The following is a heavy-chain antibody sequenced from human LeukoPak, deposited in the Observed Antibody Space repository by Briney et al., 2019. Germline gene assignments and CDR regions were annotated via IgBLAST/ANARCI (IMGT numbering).Heavy chain of an antibody. D-gene: IGHD6-13*01. V-gene: IGHV3-30*06. Sequence: GGSLRLSCAASGFTFSKYGMHWVRQAPGEGLGWVAAISTDGRDKHHADSVKGRFTISRDNSKNTLFLQMNSLRVEDTAIYYCARDLKAAADYYFDYWGQGTLVTVSS. J-gene: IGHJ4*02. CDR1: GFTFSKYG. CDR3: ARDLKAAADYYFDY. CDR2: ISTDGRDK.